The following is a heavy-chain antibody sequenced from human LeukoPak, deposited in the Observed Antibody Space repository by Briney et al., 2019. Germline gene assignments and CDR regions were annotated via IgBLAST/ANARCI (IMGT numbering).Heavy chain of an antibody. CDR2: ISGSGGST. Sequence: PSGGSLRLSCAASGFTFSSYAMSWVRQAPGKGLEWVSAISGSGGSTYYADSVKGRFTISRDNSKNTLYLQMKSLRAEDTAVYYCARERNLEIAVAGTIFDYWGQGTLVTVSS. V-gene: IGHV3-23*01. CDR3: ARERNLEIAVAGTIFDY. J-gene: IGHJ4*02. D-gene: IGHD6-19*01. CDR1: GFTFSSYA.